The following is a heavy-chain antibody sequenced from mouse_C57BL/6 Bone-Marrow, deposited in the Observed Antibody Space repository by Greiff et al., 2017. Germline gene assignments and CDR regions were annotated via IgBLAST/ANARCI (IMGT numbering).Heavy chain of an antibody. Sequence: QVQLQQPGAELVMPGASVKLSCKASGYTFTSYWMHWVKQRPGQGLEWIGEIDPSDSYTNYNQKFKGKSTLTVDQSSSTAYMQLSSLTSEDSAVYYCARGNYDCYFDVWGTGTTVTVSS. J-gene: IGHJ1*03. CDR2: IDPSDSYT. CDR1: GYTFTSYW. D-gene: IGHD2-1*01. V-gene: IGHV1-69*01. CDR3: ARGNYDCYFDV.